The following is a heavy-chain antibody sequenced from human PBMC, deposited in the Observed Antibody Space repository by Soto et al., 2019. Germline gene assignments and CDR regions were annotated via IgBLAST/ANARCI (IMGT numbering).Heavy chain of an antibody. CDR1: GGTFSSYT. J-gene: IGHJ5*02. V-gene: IGHV1-69*02. CDR2: IIPILGIA. CDR3: ASGYSSSWFDP. Sequence: QVQLVQSGAEVKKPGSSVKVSCKASGGTFSSYTISWVRQAPGQGLEWMGRIIPILGIANYAQKFQGRVTITADKSTSTAYMELSSLRSEDTAVYYWASGYSSSWFDPWGQGTLVTVSS. D-gene: IGHD6-13*01.